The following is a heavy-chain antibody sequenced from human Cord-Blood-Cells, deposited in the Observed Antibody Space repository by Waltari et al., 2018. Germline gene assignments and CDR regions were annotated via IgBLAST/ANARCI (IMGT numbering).Heavy chain of an antibody. CDR2: LIAIFGTA. J-gene: IGHJ2*01. V-gene: IGHV1-69*12. CDR1: GGTFSSYA. CDR3: ATNPPIYWYFDL. Sequence: QVQLVQSGAEVKKPGSSVKVSCKASGGTFSSYAISWVRQAPGQGLEWMGGLIAIFGTANYAQKFQGRGTITADESTSTAYMELSSLRSEDMAVYYCATNPPIYWYFDLWGRGTLVTVSS.